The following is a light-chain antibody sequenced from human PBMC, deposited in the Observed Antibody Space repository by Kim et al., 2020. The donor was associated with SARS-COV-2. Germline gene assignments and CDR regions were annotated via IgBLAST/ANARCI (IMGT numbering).Light chain of an antibody. V-gene: IGKV3-15*01. CDR2: GAS. CDR1: QSVSSN. Sequence: SPGERATLSCRASQSVSSNLAWYQQKPGQAPRLLIYGASTRATGIPARFSGSGSGTEFTLTISSLQSEDFAVYYCQQYNNWPPARTFGQGTKLEI. CDR3: QQYNNWPPART. J-gene: IGKJ2*01.